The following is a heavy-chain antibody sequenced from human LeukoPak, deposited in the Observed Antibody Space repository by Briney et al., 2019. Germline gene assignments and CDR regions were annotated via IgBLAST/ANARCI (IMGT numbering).Heavy chain of an antibody. J-gene: IGHJ4*02. Sequence: GSLRLSCATSGFSISSYAMSWVRQAPGKGLEWIGHIYNSGSTNYSPSLKSRVTISVDTSKNQFSLKLTSVTAADTAVYYCARFKRAGGWSYFDYWGQGTLVTVSS. CDR3: ARFKRAGGWSYFDY. V-gene: IGHV4-59*01. CDR2: IYNSGST. CDR1: GFSISSYA. D-gene: IGHD6-19*01.